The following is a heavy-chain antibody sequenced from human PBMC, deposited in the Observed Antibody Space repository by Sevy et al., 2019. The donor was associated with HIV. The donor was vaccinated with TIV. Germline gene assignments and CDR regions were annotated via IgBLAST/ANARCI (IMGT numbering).Heavy chain of an antibody. CDR1: GFTFSDHY. Sequence: GGSLRLSCVASGFTFSDHYMEWVRQAPGKGLEWVGRTRNKADGYTTEYAASVKGRFTISRDDSKNSLYVQKNSLKTEDTAVYYCATHAGIAAAGRVFDYWGQRTLVTVSS. V-gene: IGHV3-72*01. CDR3: ATHAGIAAAGRVFDY. CDR2: TRNKADGYTT. D-gene: IGHD6-13*01. J-gene: IGHJ4*02.